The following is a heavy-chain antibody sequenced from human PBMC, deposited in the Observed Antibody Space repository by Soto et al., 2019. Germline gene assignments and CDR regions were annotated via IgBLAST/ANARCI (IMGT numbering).Heavy chain of an antibody. D-gene: IGHD3-3*01. Sequence: QLQLQESGPGLVKPSETLSLTCTVSGGSISSSRYYWGWIRQPPGKGLEWLGNIYYSGSTYYNSSLKSRATLSVDTSKNQFSLSLTSVTAADTAIYYCARGFGVPTDGDAFDIWGQGTKVTVSS. CDR2: IYYSGST. V-gene: IGHV4-39*01. J-gene: IGHJ3*02. CDR1: GGSISSSRYY. CDR3: ARGFGVPTDGDAFDI.